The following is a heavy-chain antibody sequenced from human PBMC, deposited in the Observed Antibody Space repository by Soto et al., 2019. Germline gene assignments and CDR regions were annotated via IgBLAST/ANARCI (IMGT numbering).Heavy chain of an antibody. Sequence: GGSLRLSCAASGFTFSSFGMSWVRQGPGKGLEWVSSISASGTSTYYTDSVKGRFTIARDNSKNTLYLQMNSLRAEDTAVYYCAKLVAYYFDSWGLGTLVTVSS. V-gene: IGHV3-23*01. J-gene: IGHJ4*02. CDR3: AKLVAYYFDS. D-gene: IGHD2-8*02. CDR1: GFTFSSFG. CDR2: ISASGTST.